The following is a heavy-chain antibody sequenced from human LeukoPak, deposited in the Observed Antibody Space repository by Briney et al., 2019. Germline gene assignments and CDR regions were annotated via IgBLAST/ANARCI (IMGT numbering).Heavy chain of an antibody. Sequence: SETLSLTCTVSGGSISSGDYYWSWIRQPPGKGLEWIGYIYYSGSTYYNPSLKSRVTISVDASKNQFSLKLSSVTAADTAVYYCARDHCSSTSCLPDYWGQGTLVTVSS. V-gene: IGHV4-30-4*08. D-gene: IGHD2-2*01. J-gene: IGHJ4*02. CDR2: IYYSGST. CDR3: ARDHCSSTSCLPDY. CDR1: GGSISSGDYY.